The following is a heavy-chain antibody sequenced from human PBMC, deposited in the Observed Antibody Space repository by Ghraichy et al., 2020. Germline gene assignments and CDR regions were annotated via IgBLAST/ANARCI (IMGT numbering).Heavy chain of an antibody. V-gene: IGHV3-30*18. CDR1: GFTFTTYG. D-gene: IGHD4-17*01. CDR3: AKNYGDYARYYNGMDV. J-gene: IGHJ6*02. Sequence: GESLNISCAASGFTFTTYGIHWVRQAPGKGPEWVAVISNDGSNTYYAESVKGRFTISRDNSKKTVYLQMNSLRVEDTAVYYCAKNYGDYARYYNGMDVWGQGTTVTVSS. CDR2: ISNDGSNT.